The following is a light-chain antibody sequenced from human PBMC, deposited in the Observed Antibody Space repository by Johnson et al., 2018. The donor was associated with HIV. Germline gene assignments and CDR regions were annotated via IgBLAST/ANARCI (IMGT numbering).Light chain of an antibody. CDR1: SSNIGNNY. CDR2: ENN. J-gene: IGLJ1*01. Sequence: QSVLTQPPSVSAAPGQKVTISCSGSSSNIGNNYVAWYQQLPGTAPKLLIYENNKRPSGIPDRFSGSKSGTSATLGITGLQTGDDADYYCGIWDSSLSALAFGTGTKVTVL. V-gene: IGLV1-51*02. CDR3: GIWDSSLSALA.